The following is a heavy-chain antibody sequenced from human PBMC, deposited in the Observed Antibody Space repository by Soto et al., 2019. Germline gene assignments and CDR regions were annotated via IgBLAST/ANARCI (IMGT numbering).Heavy chain of an antibody. V-gene: IGHV2-5*02. D-gene: IGHD4-17*01. CDR3: PHINVYAPYFEL. CDR1: GFSLSTSGVG. Sequence: QITLKESGPTLVKPTQTLTLTCTFSGFSLSTSGVGVGWIRQPPGKALEWLTVIYRDDDKRYSPSLKSRLTITKSTSKNQVSRSITNMDPVDTATYYCPHINVYAPYFELWGQGTLVTVST. CDR2: IYRDDDK. J-gene: IGHJ4*02.